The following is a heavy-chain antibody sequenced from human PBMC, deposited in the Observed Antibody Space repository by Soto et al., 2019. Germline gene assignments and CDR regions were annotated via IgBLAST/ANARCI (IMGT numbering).Heavy chain of an antibody. J-gene: IGHJ6*02. V-gene: IGHV3-23*01. Sequence: VQLLESGGGLVQPGGSRRLSCAASGFTFSSYAMTWVRQAPGKGLEWVSGILGSGDITYHADFVEGRFTISRDNSKNTLYLQMDSLRVEDTAVYYCARDHYGADGDYYYYGMDVWGQGTTVIVSS. D-gene: IGHD4-17*01. CDR1: GFTFSSYA. CDR3: ARDHYGADGDYYYYGMDV. CDR2: ILGSGDIT.